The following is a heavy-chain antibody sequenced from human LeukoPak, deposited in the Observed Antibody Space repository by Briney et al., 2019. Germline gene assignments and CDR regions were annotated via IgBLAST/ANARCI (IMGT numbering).Heavy chain of an antibody. J-gene: IGHJ5*02. D-gene: IGHD5-18*01. CDR2: INHSGST. V-gene: IGHV4-34*01. Sequence: KPSETLSLTCAVYGGSFSGYYWSWLRQPPGKGLEWIGEINHSGSTNYNPSLKSRVTISVDTSKNQLSLKLSSVTAADTAVYYCAKYSYGYPNWFDPWGQGTLVTVSS. CDR1: GGSFSGYY. CDR3: AKYSYGYPNWFDP.